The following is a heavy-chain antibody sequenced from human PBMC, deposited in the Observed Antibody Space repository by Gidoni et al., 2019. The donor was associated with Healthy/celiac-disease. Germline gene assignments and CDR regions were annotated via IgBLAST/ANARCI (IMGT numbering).Heavy chain of an antibody. CDR2: INHSGST. V-gene: IGHV4-34*01. CDR3: ARVGVVVVPAAMGWFDP. D-gene: IGHD2-2*01. CDR1: GGSFSGYY. Sequence: QVQLQQWGAGLLKPSETLSLTCAVYGGSFSGYYWSWIRQPPGKGLEWIGEINHSGSTNYNPSLKSRVTISVDTSKNQFSLKLSSVTAADTAVYYWARVGVVVVPAAMGWFDPWGQGTLVTVSS. J-gene: IGHJ5*02.